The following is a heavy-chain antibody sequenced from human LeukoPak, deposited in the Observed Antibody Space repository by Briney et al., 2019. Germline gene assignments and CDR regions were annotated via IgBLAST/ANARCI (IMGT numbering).Heavy chain of an antibody. V-gene: IGHV1-24*01. J-gene: IGHJ4*02. CDR3: ATLVVPAAKRGV. CDR1: GDILTELY. CDR2: FDPAAGTT. Sequence: EASVKLSCKVSGDILTELYIHWVRQTPGKGFEWMGGFDPAAGTTLYAQTFQDRIIMTEDTSTGTTSVELGSLTSDDTAIYYCATLVVPAAKRGVWGQGTLVTVSS. D-gene: IGHD2-2*01.